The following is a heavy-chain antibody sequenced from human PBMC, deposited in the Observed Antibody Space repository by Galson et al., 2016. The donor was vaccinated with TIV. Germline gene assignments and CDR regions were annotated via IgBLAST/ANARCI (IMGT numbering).Heavy chain of an antibody. CDR2: IYSDDTT. D-gene: IGHD1-1*01. V-gene: IGHV3-66*02. CDR3: FSMEFYQYLDV. J-gene: IGHJ6*03. Sequence: SLRLSCAASGFSVSDTYMMWVRQTPGKGLEWVSFIYSDDTTYYVDSVKGRFTVSRDFSTNALYLQMNRLRTEDTAVYYCFSMEFYQYLDVWGKGTTVTVSS. CDR1: GFSVSDTY.